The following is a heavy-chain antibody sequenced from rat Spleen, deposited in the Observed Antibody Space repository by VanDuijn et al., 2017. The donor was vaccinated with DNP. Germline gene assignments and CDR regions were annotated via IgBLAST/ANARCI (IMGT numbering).Heavy chain of an antibody. D-gene: IGHD1-1*01. CDR3: TKDLQWYAMDV. Sequence: EVQLVESGGGLVQPGRSLKLSCAASGFTFSDYYMAWVRQAPTKGLEWVAYISYDGGSTYYGDSVKGRFTISRDNAKSTLYLQMNSLRSEDTATYYCTKDLQWYAMDVWGQGTSVTVSS. CDR2: ISYDGGST. CDR1: GFTFSDYY. J-gene: IGHJ4*01. V-gene: IGHV5-20*01.